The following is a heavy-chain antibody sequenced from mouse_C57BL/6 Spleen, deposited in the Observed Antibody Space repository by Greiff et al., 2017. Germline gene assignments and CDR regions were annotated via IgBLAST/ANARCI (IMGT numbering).Heavy chain of an antibody. D-gene: IGHD2-4*01. V-gene: IGHV1-61*01. J-gene: IGHJ2*01. CDR3: ARDYYDYFDY. CDR2: IYPSDSET. Sequence: QVQLQQPGAELVRPGSSVKLSCKASGYTFTSYWMDWVKQRPGQGLEWIGNIYPSDSETHYNQKFKDKATLTVDKSSSTAYMQLSSLTSEDSAVYYCARDYYDYFDYWGQGTTLTVSS. CDR1: GYTFTSYW.